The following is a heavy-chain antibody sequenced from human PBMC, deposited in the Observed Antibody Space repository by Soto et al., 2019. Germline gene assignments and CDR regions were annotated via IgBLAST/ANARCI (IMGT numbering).Heavy chain of an antibody. Sequence: NPSETLSLTCAVYGGSFSGYYWSWIRQPPGKGLEWIGEINHSGSTNYNPSLKSRVTISVDTSKNQFSLKLSSVTAADTAVYYCASGGYYYYYGMDVWGQGTTVTVSS. V-gene: IGHV4-34*01. CDR2: INHSGST. CDR1: GGSFSGYY. CDR3: ASGGYYYYYGMDV. J-gene: IGHJ6*02.